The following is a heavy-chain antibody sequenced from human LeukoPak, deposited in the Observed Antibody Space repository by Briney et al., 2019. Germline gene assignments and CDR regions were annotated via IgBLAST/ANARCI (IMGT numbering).Heavy chain of an antibody. J-gene: IGHJ6*03. CDR2: ISRGGNFI. CDR1: GFTFSTYE. Sequence: GGSLRLSCAASGFTFSTYEMHWVRQAPGKGLEWVSYISRGGNFIYYADSVKGRFTISRDDAKNSLFLQMNSLRGEDTAVYYCARDSFSDYYYYMDVWGKGTTVTVTS. CDR3: ARDSFSDYYYYMDV. D-gene: IGHD3-3*02. V-gene: IGHV3-48*03.